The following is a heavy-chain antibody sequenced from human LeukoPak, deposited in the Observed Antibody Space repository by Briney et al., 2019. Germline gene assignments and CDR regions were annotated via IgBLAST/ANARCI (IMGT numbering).Heavy chain of an antibody. Sequence: GGSLRLSCAASGFTFTSYSMTWVRQAPGKGLECVSGVSGTGGSTFYGESVRGRFTISRDNSKNTLYLQMNSPRAEDTAVYYCAKLRSTGGFYYATDVWGQGTTVTVSS. V-gene: IGHV3-23*02. CDR2: VSGTGGST. CDR3: AKLRSTGGFYYATDV. CDR1: GFTFTSYS. J-gene: IGHJ6*02. D-gene: IGHD3-10*01.